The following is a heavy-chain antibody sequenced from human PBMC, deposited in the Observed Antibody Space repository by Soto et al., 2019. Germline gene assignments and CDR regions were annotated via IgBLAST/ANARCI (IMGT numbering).Heavy chain of an antibody. CDR1: GFTFSSYA. V-gene: IGHV3-23*01. CDR3: AKSKTGTSVVIDS. CDR2: ITGSGGTT. D-gene: IGHD1-7*01. Sequence: GGSLRLSCFASGFTFSSYAMAWVRQAPGKGLEWVSAITGSGGTTFYADSVKGRFTISRANSKNTLYLQMNGLRAEDTAIYYCAKSKTGTSVVIDSWGQGTQVTVSS. J-gene: IGHJ4*02.